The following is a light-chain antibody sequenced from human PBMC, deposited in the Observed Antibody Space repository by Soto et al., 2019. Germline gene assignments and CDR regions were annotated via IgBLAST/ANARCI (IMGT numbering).Light chain of an antibody. Sequence: PGSRATLSCSSSQGVGSSFAWYQQRPGQAPRLLIYDASIRATSIPARFSGSGSGTEFTLTISSLQSEDFATYYCQQYKSYPLTFGEGTKVDI. J-gene: IGKJ4*01. CDR3: QQYKSYPLT. CDR1: QGVGSS. V-gene: IGKV3-15*01. CDR2: DAS.